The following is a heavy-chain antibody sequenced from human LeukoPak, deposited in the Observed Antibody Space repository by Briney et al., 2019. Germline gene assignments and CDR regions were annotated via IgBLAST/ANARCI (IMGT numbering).Heavy chain of an antibody. J-gene: IGHJ4*02. CDR2: IRSKADNYAT. V-gene: IGHV3-73*01. CDR3: TQSNY. CDR1: XFTFSGSP. Sequence: SLRLXCAASXFTFSGSPILWVRQASGKGLEWVGRIRSKADNYATAYAASVQGRCTISRDDSKSTAYLQLNSLKTEDTAVYYCTQSNYWGQGALVTVSS.